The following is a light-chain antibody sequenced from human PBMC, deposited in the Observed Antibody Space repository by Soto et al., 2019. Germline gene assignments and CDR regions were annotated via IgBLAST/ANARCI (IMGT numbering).Light chain of an antibody. CDR2: GAS. CDR3: QQYDTTPLT. J-gene: IGKJ4*01. V-gene: IGKV3-20*01. CDR1: QSVTNNY. Sequence: EIVLTQSPATLSLSPGEGATLSCRASQSVTNNYLAWYQQKLGQAPSLLISGASSRATGIPDRFSGSGSGTDFTLTISRLEPDDFAVYYCQQYDTTPLTFGGGTKVEIK.